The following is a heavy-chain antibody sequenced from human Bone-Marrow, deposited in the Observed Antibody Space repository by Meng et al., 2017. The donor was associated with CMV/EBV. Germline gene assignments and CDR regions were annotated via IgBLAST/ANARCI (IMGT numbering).Heavy chain of an antibody. V-gene: IGHV1-2*02. CDR3: ARDVETYYYDSSGYSYPHY. J-gene: IGHJ4*02. CDR2: LNPNSGGT. CDR1: GYTFTGYY. Sequence: ASVKVSCKASGYTFTGYYIHWVRQAPGQGLEWMGWLNPNSGGTYYAQKFQGRVTMTRDTSISTAYMELSRLRSDDTAVYYCARDVETYYYDSSGYSYPHYWGQGTLVTVSS. D-gene: IGHD3-22*01.